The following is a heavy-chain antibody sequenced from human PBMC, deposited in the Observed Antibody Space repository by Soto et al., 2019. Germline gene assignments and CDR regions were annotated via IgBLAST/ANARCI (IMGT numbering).Heavy chain of an antibody. J-gene: IGHJ3*02. CDR2: ISSSSYI. V-gene: IGHV3-21*01. CDR1: LFTFSSDA. CDR3: ARESGGCSSTSCYEKIDAFDI. Sequence: SLRLSCSATLFTFSSDAMNLVLHPPVKLLELVSSISSSSYIYYADSVKGRFTISRDNAKNSLYLQMNSLRAEDTAVYYCARESGGCSSTSCYEKIDAFDIWGQGTMVTVSS. D-gene: IGHD2-2*01.